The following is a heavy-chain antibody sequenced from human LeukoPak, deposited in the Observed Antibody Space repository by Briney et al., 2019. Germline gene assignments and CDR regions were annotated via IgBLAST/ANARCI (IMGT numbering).Heavy chain of an antibody. D-gene: IGHD2-15*01. Sequence: PGGSLRLSCVTSGFTFSSYGMHWVRQVPGKGLEWVAVISYDAKSNYHVDSVKGRFTISRDNAKNSLYLQMNSLRAEDTAVYYCAREPVAAFDYWGQGTLVTVSS. V-gene: IGHV3-30*03. CDR1: GFTFSSYG. CDR3: AREPVAAFDY. CDR2: ISYDAKSN. J-gene: IGHJ4*02.